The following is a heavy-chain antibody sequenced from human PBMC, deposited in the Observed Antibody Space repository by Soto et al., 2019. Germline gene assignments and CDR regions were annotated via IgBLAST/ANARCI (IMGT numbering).Heavy chain of an antibody. V-gene: IGHV4-31*01. CDR2: IYYTGST. D-gene: IGHD3-10*01. Sequence: QVQLQQSGPGLVKPSQTLSLTCSVSGASISSAGYYWTSIRQHPVKGLEWIGNIYYTGSTNDNESLNVLLIISVDRSENYFSLTLSYVTAADTAVYYCARDRLGNHYYNGMDVWGQGTTVTVSS. J-gene: IGHJ6*02. CDR3: ARDRLGNHYYNGMDV. CDR1: GASISSAGYY.